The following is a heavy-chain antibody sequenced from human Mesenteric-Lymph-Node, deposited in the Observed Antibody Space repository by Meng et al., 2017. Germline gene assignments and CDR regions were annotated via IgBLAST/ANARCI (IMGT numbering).Heavy chain of an antibody. J-gene: IGHJ6*02. D-gene: IGHD6-6*01. CDR1: GGTFSSYA. CDR3: ARVRAVTYSSSTGDYYYGMDV. CDR2: IIPIFGTA. Sequence: SVKVSCKASGGTFSSYAISWVRQAPGQGFEWMGGIIPIFGTANYAQKFQGRVTITADKSTSTAYMELSSLRSEDTAVYYCARVRAVTYSSSTGDYYYGMDVWGQGTTVT. V-gene: IGHV1-69*06.